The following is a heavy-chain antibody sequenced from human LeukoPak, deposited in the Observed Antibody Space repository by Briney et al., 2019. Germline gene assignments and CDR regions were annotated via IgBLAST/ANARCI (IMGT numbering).Heavy chain of an antibody. D-gene: IGHD5-24*01. CDR2: IYPGDSDT. Sequence: GESLKISCKGSGYSFTSYWIGWVRQMPGKGLEWMGIIYPGDSDTRYSPSFQGQVTISADKSISTAYPQWSSLKASDTAMYYCATTPRDGYNWNPPDYFDYWGQGTLVTVSS. V-gene: IGHV5-51*01. J-gene: IGHJ4*02. CDR3: ATTPRDGYNWNPPDYFDY. CDR1: GYSFTSYW.